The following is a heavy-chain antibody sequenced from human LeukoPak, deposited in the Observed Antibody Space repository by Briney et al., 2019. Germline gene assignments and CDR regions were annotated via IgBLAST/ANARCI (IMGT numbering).Heavy chain of an antibody. Sequence: PGGSLRLSCAASGFTFSSYWMSWVRQAPGKGLEWVANIKQDGSEKYYVDSVKGRFTISRDNAKNSLYLQMNSLRAEDTAVYYCATRIYGDYDWYAFDIWGQGTMVTVSS. J-gene: IGHJ3*02. D-gene: IGHD4-17*01. CDR3: ATRIYGDYDWYAFDI. V-gene: IGHV3-7*01. CDR1: GFTFSSYW. CDR2: IKQDGSEK.